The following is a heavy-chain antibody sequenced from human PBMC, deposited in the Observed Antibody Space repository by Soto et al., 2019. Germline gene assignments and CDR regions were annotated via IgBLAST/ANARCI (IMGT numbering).Heavy chain of an antibody. CDR3: ARDGGYGQAFDY. CDR2: IYYSGST. J-gene: IGHJ4*02. D-gene: IGHD5-12*01. Sequence: SETLSLTCTVSGGSISSYYWSWIRQPPGKGLEWIGYIYYSGSTNYNPSLKSRVTISVDTSKNQFSLKLSSVTAADTAVYYCARDGGYGQAFDYWGQGTLVTVSS. V-gene: IGHV4-59*01. CDR1: GGSISSYY.